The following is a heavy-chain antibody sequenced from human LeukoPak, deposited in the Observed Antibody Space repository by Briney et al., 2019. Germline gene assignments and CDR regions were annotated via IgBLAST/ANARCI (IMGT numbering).Heavy chain of an antibody. Sequence: GGSLRLSCAASGFTFSNAWMSWVRLAPGKGLEWVANIKQDGSEKYYVDSVRGRFSISRDNSKNSLYLQMNSLRADDTAVYYCARVITVYNVYEEVAEYFQYWGQGTLVTVSS. J-gene: IGHJ1*01. CDR2: IKQDGSEK. D-gene: IGHD5/OR15-5a*01. CDR3: ARVITVYNVYEEVAEYFQY. CDR1: GFTFSNAW. V-gene: IGHV3-7*01.